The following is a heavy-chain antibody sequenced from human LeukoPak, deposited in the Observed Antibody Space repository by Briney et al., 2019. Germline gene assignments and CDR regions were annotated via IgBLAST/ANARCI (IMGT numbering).Heavy chain of an antibody. CDR3: ANGNRCTSPNCLGYYYFYMHV. J-gene: IGHJ6*03. CDR1: GFTFSSYS. D-gene: IGHD2-8*01. Sequence: GGSLRLSCAASGFTFSSYSMNWVRQAPGRGLEWVSGFSGSGGTTYYADSVKGRFTISRDNSKNTLYLQMNSLRAEDTAVYYCANGNRCTSPNCLGYYYFYMHVWGKGTTATVSS. CDR2: FSGSGGTT. V-gene: IGHV3-23*01.